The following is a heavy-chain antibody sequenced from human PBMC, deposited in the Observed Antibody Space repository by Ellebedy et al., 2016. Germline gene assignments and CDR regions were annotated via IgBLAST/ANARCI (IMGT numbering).Heavy chain of an antibody. CDR1: GGTFSSYA. V-gene: IGHV1-69*13. CDR3: ARQPNVQIGVAGRAWWNFYFDF. CDR2: IIPIFGTA. Sequence: SVKVSXKASGGTFSSYAISWVRQAPGQGLEWMGGIIPIFGTANYAQKFQGRVTITADESTSTAYMELSSLRSEDTAVYYCARQPNVQIGVAGRAWWNFYFDFWGQGTLVTVSS. J-gene: IGHJ4*02. D-gene: IGHD1-7*01.